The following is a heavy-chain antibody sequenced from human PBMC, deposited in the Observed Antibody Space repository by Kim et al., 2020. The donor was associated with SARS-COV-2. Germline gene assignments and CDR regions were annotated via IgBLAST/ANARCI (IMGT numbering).Heavy chain of an antibody. CDR3: ARGWIQLWLNGYFDY. J-gene: IGHJ4*02. Sequence: SVKGRFTISRDNSKNTLYLQMNSLRAEDTAVYYCARGWIQLWLNGYFDYWGQGTLVTVSS. V-gene: IGHV3-30*07. D-gene: IGHD5-18*01.